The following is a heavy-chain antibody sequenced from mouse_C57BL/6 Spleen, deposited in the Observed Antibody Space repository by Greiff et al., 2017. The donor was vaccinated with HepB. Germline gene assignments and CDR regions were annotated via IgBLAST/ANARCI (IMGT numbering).Heavy chain of an antibody. Sequence: VQLQQPGAELVKPGPSVKLSCKASGYTFTSYWMQWVKQRPGQGLEWIGEIDPSDSYTNYNQKFKGKATLTVDTSSSTAYMQLSSLTSEDSAVYYCARGDGNPWFAYWGQGTLVTVSA. D-gene: IGHD2-1*01. J-gene: IGHJ3*01. V-gene: IGHV1-50*01. CDR3: ARGDGNPWFAY. CDR1: GYTFTSYW. CDR2: IDPSDSYT.